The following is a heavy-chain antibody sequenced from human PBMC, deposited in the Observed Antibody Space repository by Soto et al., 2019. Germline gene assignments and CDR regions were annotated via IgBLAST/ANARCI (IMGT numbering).Heavy chain of an antibody. V-gene: IGHV1-18*01. D-gene: IGHD6-13*01. J-gene: IGHJ5*02. CDR2: ISVYNGNT. CDR1: GYTFTSYG. Sequence: ASVKVSCKASGYTFTSYGISWVRQAPAQGLEWMGWISVYNGNTNYAQMLEGRVTMTTDTSKNTAYMELRRLGSDDTAVYYCARDMRRYSSSWRLFDPWGQGTLVTVSS. CDR3: ARDMRRYSSSWRLFDP.